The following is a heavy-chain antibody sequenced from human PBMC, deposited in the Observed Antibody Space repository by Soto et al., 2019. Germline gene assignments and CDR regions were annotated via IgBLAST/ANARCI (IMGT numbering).Heavy chain of an antibody. V-gene: IGHV1-69*01. CDR3: ARPINMIVVIDDFDI. CDR2: IIPIFGTA. CDR1: GGTFSIYA. J-gene: IGHJ3*02. D-gene: IGHD3-22*01. Sequence: WASVXVSCKASGGTFSIYAIIFVRQAPGQGLECMGGIIPIFGTANYAQKFQGRVKITADESTSTAYMELSSLRSEDTAVYYCARPINMIVVIDDFDIWGQGTMV.